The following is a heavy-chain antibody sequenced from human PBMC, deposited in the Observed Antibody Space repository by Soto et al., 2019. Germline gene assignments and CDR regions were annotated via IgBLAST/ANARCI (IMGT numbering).Heavy chain of an antibody. CDR3: AKEVSLGSTVDLGY. V-gene: IGHV3-23*01. D-gene: IGHD7-27*01. CDR2: MSGSGGST. CDR1: GFTFSIFA. Sequence: GGSLRLSCAASGFTFSIFAMSWVRQSPGKGLEWVSTMSGSGGSTYYADAVKGRFTISRDNSMGTLYLQMKSLRVEDTAIYYCAKEVSLGSTVDLGYWGQGALVTASS. J-gene: IGHJ4*02.